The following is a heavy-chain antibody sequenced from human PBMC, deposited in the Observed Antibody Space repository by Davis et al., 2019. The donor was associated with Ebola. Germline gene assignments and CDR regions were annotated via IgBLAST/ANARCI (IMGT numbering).Heavy chain of an antibody. V-gene: IGHV4-59*08. CDR3: ARQIVTNSWYSFYFDC. D-gene: IGHD3-16*02. J-gene: IGHJ4*02. CDR2: IYYSGTT. Sequence: MPSETLSLTCTVSGGSFSTYYWSWVRQPPGKGLEWVGYIYYSGTTHYNPSLRGRVTISLDTSKNQFSLKLTSVTAADAALYFCARQIVTNSWYSFYFDCWGQGALVTVSS. CDR1: GGSFSTYY.